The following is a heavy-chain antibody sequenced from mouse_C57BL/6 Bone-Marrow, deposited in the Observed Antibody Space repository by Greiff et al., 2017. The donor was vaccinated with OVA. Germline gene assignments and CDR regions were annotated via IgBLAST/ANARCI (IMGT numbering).Heavy chain of an antibody. J-gene: IGHJ3*01. CDR3: AREDDGYYAWFAY. CDR1: GYTFTSYW. Sequence: VHVKQPGAELVMPGASVKLSCKASGYTFTSYWMHWVKQRPGQGLEWIGEIDPSDSYTNYNQKFKGKSTLTVDKSSSTAYMQLSSLTSEDSAVYYCAREDDGYYAWFAYWGQGTLVTVSA. V-gene: IGHV1-69*01. D-gene: IGHD2-3*01. CDR2: IDPSDSYT.